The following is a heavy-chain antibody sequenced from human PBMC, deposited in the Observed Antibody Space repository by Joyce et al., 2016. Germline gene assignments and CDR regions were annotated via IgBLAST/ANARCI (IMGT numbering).Heavy chain of an antibody. V-gene: IGHV4-38-2*01. J-gene: IGHJ4*02. D-gene: IGHD2-21*02. CDR2: IYHTGGT. Sequence: QVQLQESGPGLVKPSDTLSLTCAVSGHSMTTTYYWGWIRQPPGKGLEWIGSIYHTGGTLYNPSLTSRVTISIDTSKNQFSLKLSSVTAADTAVYYCARYMVASFLDYWGQGTLVTVSS. CDR3: ARYMVASFLDY. CDR1: GHSMTTTYY.